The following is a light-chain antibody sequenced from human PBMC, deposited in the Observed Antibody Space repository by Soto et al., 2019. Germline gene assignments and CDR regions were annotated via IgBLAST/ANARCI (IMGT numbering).Light chain of an antibody. CDR2: LNSDGSH. J-gene: IGLJ3*02. CDR3: QTWGTGIEV. CDR1: SGHSSYT. V-gene: IGLV4-69*01. Sequence: QPVLTQSPSASASLGASVKLTCTLSSGHSSYTIAWHQQQPEKGPRYLMTLNSDGSHSKGDGIPDRFSGSSSGAERYHSISSLQSEDEADYYCQTWGTGIEVFGGGTKLTVL.